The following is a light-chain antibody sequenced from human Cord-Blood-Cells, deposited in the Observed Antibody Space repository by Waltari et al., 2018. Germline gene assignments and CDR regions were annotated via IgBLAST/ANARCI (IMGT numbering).Light chain of an antibody. V-gene: IGKV1-39*01. CDR1: QSISSY. CDR3: QQSYSTVWT. J-gene: IGKJ1*01. CDR2: AAS. Sequence: DIPMTQSPSSMSASVGDRVTITCQASQSISSYLNWYQQKPGNAPKLLSYAASSLQSGVPSRFSGSGSGSDFALTISSPHPEDFATYYCQQSYSTVWTFGQGTKVESK.